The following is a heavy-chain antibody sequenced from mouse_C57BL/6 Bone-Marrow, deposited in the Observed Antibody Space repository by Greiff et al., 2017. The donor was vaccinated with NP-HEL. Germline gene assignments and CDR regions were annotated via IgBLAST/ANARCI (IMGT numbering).Heavy chain of an antibody. J-gene: IGHJ3*01. CDR2: INPSSGYT. D-gene: IGHD1-1*01. CDR3: ATYYYGSSLAY. V-gene: IGHV1-7*01. CDR1: GYTFTSYW. Sequence: VQLVESGAELAKPGASVKLSCKASGYTFTSYWMHWVKQRPGQGLEWIGYINPSSGYTKYNQKFKDKATLTADKSSSTAYMQLSSLTYEDSAVYYCATYYYGSSLAYWGQGTLVTVSA.